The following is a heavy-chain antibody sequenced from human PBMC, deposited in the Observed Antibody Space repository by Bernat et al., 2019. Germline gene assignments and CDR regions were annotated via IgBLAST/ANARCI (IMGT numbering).Heavy chain of an antibody. J-gene: IGHJ6*03. V-gene: IGHV4-59*08. CDR2: IYYSGST. CDR1: GGSISSYY. D-gene: IGHD6-19*01. Sequence: QVQLQESGPGLVKPSETLSLTCTVSGGSISSYYWSWIRQPPGKGLEWIGYIYYSGSTNYNPSLKSRVTISVDTSKNQFSLKLSSVTAADTAVYYCARRGYSSGWYEGAYYYYMDVWGKGTTVTVSS. CDR3: ARRGYSSGWYEGAYYYYMDV.